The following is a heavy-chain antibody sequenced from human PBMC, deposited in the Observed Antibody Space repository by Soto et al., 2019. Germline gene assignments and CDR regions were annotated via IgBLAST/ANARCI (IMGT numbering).Heavy chain of an antibody. J-gene: IGHJ5*02. CDR2: IYYSGST. CDR1: GGSISSYY. CDR3: ARAGGKTYVWGSYRFNWFDP. Sequence: SETLSLTCTVSGGSISSYYWSWIRQPPGKGLEWIGYIYYSGSTNYNPSLKSRVTISVDTSKNQFSLKLSSVTAADTAVYYCARAGGKTYVWGSYRFNWFDPWGQGTLVTVSS. D-gene: IGHD3-16*02. V-gene: IGHV4-59*01.